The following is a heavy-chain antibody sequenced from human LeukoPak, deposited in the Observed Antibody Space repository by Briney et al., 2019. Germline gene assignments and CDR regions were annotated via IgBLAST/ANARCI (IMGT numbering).Heavy chain of an antibody. CDR1: GYTFTGYY. Sequence: SVKVSCKASGYTFTGYYMHWVRQAPGQGLEWMGRIIPILGIANYAQKFQGRVTITADKSTSTAYMELSSLRSEDTAVYYCARGRLYDTRAGYGMDVWGQGTTVTVSS. CDR3: ARGRLYDTRAGYGMDV. J-gene: IGHJ6*02. V-gene: IGHV1-69*04. CDR2: IIPILGIA. D-gene: IGHD3-22*01.